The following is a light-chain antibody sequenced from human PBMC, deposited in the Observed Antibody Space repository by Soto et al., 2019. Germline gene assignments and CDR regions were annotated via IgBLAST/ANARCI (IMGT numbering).Light chain of an antibody. J-gene: IGKJ1*01. Sequence: EIVLTQSPATLSLSPGDRATLSCRASQSVSRAYLAWYQHTPGQAPRLLIYGASTRATGIPDRFSGSGSGTEFILTISSVESEDFAVYYCQQYNNWPPWTFGQGTKVDIK. CDR2: GAS. V-gene: IGKV3D-15*01. CDR3: QQYNNWPPWT. CDR1: QSVSRAY.